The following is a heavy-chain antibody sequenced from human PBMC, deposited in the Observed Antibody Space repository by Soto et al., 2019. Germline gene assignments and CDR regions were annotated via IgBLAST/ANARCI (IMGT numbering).Heavy chain of an antibody. J-gene: IGHJ6*02. CDR1: GYAFTSYH. V-gene: IGHV1-46*01. CDR2: INPSGGST. Sequence: ASVKVSCKASGYAFTSYHMHWVRQAPGQGLQWMGIINPSGGSTFYAQKFQGRVTMTRDTSTSTVYMDLSSLRSEDTAVYYCAKSPRRYYGDDYYYGMDVWGQGTTVTVSS. D-gene: IGHD4-17*01. CDR3: AKSPRRYYGDDYYYGMDV.